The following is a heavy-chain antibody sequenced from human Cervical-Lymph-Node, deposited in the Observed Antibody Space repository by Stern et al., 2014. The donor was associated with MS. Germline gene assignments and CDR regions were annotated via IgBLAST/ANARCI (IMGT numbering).Heavy chain of an antibody. J-gene: IGHJ5*02. D-gene: IGHD1-26*01. Sequence: QDTLKESGPVLVKPTETLTLTCSVSGLSLSNPRMGVSWIRQPPGKALEWLAHIFSSDEKAYSTSLDSRLPISRGTSKSQVVLTMTNMDPVDTATYYCARSYSGTYLDWFDPWGQGTLVTVSS. CDR1: GLSLSNPRMG. CDR2: IFSSDEK. V-gene: IGHV2-26*01. CDR3: ARSYSGTYLDWFDP.